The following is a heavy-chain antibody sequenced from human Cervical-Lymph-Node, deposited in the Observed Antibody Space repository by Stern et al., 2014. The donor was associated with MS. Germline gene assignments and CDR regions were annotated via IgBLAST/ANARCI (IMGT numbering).Heavy chain of an antibody. J-gene: IGHJ3*02. CDR3: ARDRGYCSGGSCSISIRTHAFDI. CDR2: ISSSGGSI. CDR1: GFTFSDFY. Sequence: QVQLVESGGGLVKPGGSLRLSCAASGFTFSDFYMSWIRQAPGKGLEWVSYISSSGGSIYYADSVKGRFTVSRDNAKNSLYLQMNSLRAEDTAVYYCARDRGYCSGGSCSISIRTHAFDIWGQGTMVTVSS. D-gene: IGHD2-15*01. V-gene: IGHV3-11*01.